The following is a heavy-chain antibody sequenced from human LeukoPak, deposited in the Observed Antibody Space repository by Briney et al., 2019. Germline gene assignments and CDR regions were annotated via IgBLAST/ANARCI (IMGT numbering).Heavy chain of an antibody. Sequence: ASVKVSCKASGYTFTSYDINWVRQATGQGLEWMGWMNPNSGNTGYAQKFQGRVTMTRNTSISTAYMELSSLRSEDAAVYYCARGLLGYYCDSSGYYLPDAFDIWGQGTMVTVSS. V-gene: IGHV1-8*01. J-gene: IGHJ3*02. CDR2: MNPNSGNT. D-gene: IGHD3-22*01. CDR1: GYTFTSYD. CDR3: ARGLLGYYCDSSGYYLPDAFDI.